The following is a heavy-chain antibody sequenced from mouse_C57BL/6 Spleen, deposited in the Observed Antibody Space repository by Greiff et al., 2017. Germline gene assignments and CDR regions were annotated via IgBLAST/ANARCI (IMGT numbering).Heavy chain of an antibody. J-gene: IGHJ1*03. V-gene: IGHV1-59*01. CDR1: GYTFTSYW. Sequence: QVQLQQPGAELVRPGPSVKLSCKASGYTFTSYWMHWVKQRPGQGLEWIGVIDPSDSYTNSTQKFKGKAPLTVDTSSRTAYMQLSHLTSEDSAVXDCARNYYGVSDGYVDVWGTGTTVTVSS. CDR2: IDPSDSYT. CDR3: ARNYYGVSDGYVDV. D-gene: IGHD1-1*02.